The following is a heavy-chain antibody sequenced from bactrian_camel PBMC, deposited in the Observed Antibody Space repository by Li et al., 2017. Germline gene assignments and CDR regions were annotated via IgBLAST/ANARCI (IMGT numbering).Heavy chain of an antibody. J-gene: IGHJ4*01. CDR1: GRTYNDHC. V-gene: IGHV3-3*01. CDR3: AADRARTGGSCSLSSGLYDY. Sequence: VQLVESGGGLVQPGGSLRLSCLASGRTYNDHCMAWFRQTPGKDREAVAAICRNDGSTEYADSVKGRFTISEEMDQDKQRSGNNMMFMQMDSLKPEDTGMYYCAADRARTGGSCSLSSGLYDYSGRGTQVTVS. CDR2: ICRNDGST. D-gene: IGHD5*01.